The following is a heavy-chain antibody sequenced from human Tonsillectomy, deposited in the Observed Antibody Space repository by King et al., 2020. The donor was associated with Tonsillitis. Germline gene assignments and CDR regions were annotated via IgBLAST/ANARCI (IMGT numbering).Heavy chain of an antibody. V-gene: IGHV2-5*02. Sequence: TLKESGPTLVKPTQTLTLTCTFSGFSLSTSGVGVGWIRQPPGKALEWLALIYWDDDKYYRPSLKSRLTITKDTSENQVVLTLTNMDPVDTARYYCAHNDWERAFDYWGQGTLVTVSS. CDR1: GFSLSTSGVG. CDR3: AHNDWERAFDY. D-gene: IGHD1-26*01. CDR2: IYWDDDK. J-gene: IGHJ4*02.